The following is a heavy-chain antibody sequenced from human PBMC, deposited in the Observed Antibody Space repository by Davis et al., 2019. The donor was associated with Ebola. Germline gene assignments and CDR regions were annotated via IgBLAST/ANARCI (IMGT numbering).Heavy chain of an antibody. CDR2: IYYSGST. CDR3: ARGGGRSGRHGRRYGMDV. J-gene: IGHJ6*02. V-gene: IGHV4-59*12. Sequence: SETLSLTCTVSGGSISSYYWSWIRQPPGKGLEWIGYIYYSGSTNYNPSLKSRVTISVDTSKNQFSLKLSSVTAADTAVYYCARGGGRSGRHGRRYGMDVWGQGTTVTVSS. D-gene: IGHD1-26*01. CDR1: GGSISSYY.